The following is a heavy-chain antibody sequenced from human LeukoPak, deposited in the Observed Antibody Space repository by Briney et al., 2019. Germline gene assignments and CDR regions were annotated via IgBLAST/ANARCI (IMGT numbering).Heavy chain of an antibody. Sequence: PGGSLRLSCAASGFTFSSYSMNWVRQAPGKGLEWVSSISSSSSYIYYADSVKGRFTISRDNAKNSLYLQMNSLRAEDTAVYYCARLGYCSSTSCPSRYWGQGTLVTVSS. CDR2: ISSSSSYI. J-gene: IGHJ4*02. D-gene: IGHD2-2*01. CDR3: ARLGYCSSTSCPSRY. CDR1: GFTFSSYS. V-gene: IGHV3-21*01.